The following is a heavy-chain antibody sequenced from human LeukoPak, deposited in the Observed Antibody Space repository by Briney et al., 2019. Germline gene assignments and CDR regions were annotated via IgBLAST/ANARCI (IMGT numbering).Heavy chain of an antibody. CDR1: GFTFSTYW. Sequence: GGSLRLSCAASGFTFSTYWMSWVRQAPGKGLEWVADIKQDGSEKYYVDSVKGRFTISRDNAKNSLYLQMNSLRAEDTAVYYCARGPSRANAFDYWGQGTLVTVSS. CDR2: IKQDGSEK. CDR3: ARGPSRANAFDY. V-gene: IGHV3-7*01. D-gene: IGHD2-8*01. J-gene: IGHJ4*02.